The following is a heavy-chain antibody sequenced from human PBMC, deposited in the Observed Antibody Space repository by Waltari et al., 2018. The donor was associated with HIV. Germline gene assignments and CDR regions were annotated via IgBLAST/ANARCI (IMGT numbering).Heavy chain of an antibody. J-gene: IGHJ3*02. D-gene: IGHD3-22*01. V-gene: IGHV3-23*01. CDR3: AKGAHYYDSSGYYYEAAFDI. Sequence: VHGGGSLRLSCAASGFTFSSYAMSWVRQAPGKGLEWVSAISGSGGSTYYADSVKGRFTISRDNSKNTLYLQMNSLRAEDTAVYYCAKGAHYYDSSGYYYEAAFDIWGQGTMVTVSS. CDR2: ISGSGGST. CDR1: GFTFSSYA.